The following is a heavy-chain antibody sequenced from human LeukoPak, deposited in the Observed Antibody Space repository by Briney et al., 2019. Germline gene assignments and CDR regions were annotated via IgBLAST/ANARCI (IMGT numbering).Heavy chain of an antibody. CDR2: IYYSGST. D-gene: IGHD5-18*01. J-gene: IGHJ6*02. CDR3: ARGVDTAMYNYYAMDV. CDR1: GGSISSGDYY. V-gene: IGHV4-30-4*01. Sequence: SETLSLTCTVSGGSISSGDYYWSWIRQPPGKGLECIGYIYYSGSTYYSPSLKSRVTISVDTSKNQFSLKLSSVTAADTAVYYCARGVDTAMYNYYAMDVWGQGTTVTVSS.